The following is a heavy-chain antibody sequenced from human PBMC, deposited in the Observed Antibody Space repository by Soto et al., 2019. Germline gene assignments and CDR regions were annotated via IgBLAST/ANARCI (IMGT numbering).Heavy chain of an antibody. CDR2: FDPEDGET. Sequence: GASVKVSCKVSGYTLTEISMHWVRQASGKGLEWMGGFDPEDGETIYAQKFQGRVTMTEDTSTDTAYMELSSLRSEDTAVYYCATLSVAGTSRYFQHWGQGTLVTVSS. CDR1: GYTLTEIS. D-gene: IGHD6-19*01. V-gene: IGHV1-24*01. J-gene: IGHJ1*01. CDR3: ATLSVAGTSRYFQH.